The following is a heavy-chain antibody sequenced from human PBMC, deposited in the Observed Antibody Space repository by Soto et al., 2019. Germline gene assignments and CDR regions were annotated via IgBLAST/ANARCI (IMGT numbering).Heavy chain of an antibody. CDR3: ATDKDSTYDH. V-gene: IGHV1-69*08. CDR2: IIPILGIA. D-gene: IGHD4-4*01. CDR1: GGTFSSYS. Sequence: QVQLVQSGAEVKKPGSSVKVSCKASGGTFSSYSFTWVRQAPGQGLEWMGRIIPILGIANYAQKFQGRVTMSADKSTSTAYMELSSLRSEDTAVYYCATDKDSTYDHWGQGTLVTVSS. J-gene: IGHJ5*02.